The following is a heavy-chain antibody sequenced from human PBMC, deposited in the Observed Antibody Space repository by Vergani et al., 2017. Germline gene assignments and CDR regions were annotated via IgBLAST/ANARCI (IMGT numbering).Heavy chain of an antibody. CDR1: GFTFGDYA. CDR2: IKQDGSEK. J-gene: IGHJ5*02. D-gene: IGHD1-1*01. CDR3: ARGRPNWFDP. Sequence: EVQLVESGGGLVQPGRSLRLSCTASGFTFGDYAMSWFRQAPGKGLEWVANIKQDGSEKYYVDSVKGRFTISRDNAKNSLYLQMNSLRAEDTAVYYCARGRPNWFDPWGQGTLVTVSS. V-gene: IGHV3-7*03.